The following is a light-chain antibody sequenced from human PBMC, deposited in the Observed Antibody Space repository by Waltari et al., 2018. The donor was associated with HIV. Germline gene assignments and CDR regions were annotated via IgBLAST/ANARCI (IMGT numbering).Light chain of an antibody. J-gene: IGKJ3*01. Sequence: DIQMTQSPSLVSASLGDRVTITCRASENSRSSLGRYQKRPGRAHQLLISSASVLQSGVPSRFRGRGSGTVFTLAISGLQPDDFATYYCQQSNNFPLTFGPVTTVD. CDR2: SAS. V-gene: IGKV1-12*01. CDR3: QQSNNFPLT. CDR1: ENSRSS.